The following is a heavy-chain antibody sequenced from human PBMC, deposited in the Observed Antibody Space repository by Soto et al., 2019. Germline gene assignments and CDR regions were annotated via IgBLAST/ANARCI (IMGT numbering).Heavy chain of an antibody. D-gene: IGHD2-15*01. CDR3: ATLMAAATVSIDY. Sequence: PSETLSLTCAVYGGSFSGYYWSWIRQPPGKGLEWIGEINHSGSTNYNPSLKSRVTISVDTSKNQFSLKLSSVTAADTAVYYCATLMAAATVSIDYWGQGTLVTVSS. V-gene: IGHV4-34*01. CDR2: INHSGST. CDR1: GGSFSGYY. J-gene: IGHJ4*02.